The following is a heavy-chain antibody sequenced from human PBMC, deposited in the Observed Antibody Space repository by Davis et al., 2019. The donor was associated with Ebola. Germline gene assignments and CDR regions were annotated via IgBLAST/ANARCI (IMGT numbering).Heavy chain of an antibody. CDR3: AKSHGYCSGGNCYGYYYYGMDV. V-gene: IGHV3-53*01. J-gene: IGHJ6*02. CDR2: IYSGGSA. CDR1: GLTVSSNY. D-gene: IGHD2-15*01. Sequence: GGSLRLSCAASGLTVSSNYMSWVRQAPGKGLEWVSVIYSGGSAYYADSVKDRFTLSRDNSKNTLYLQMNSLRAEDTAVYYCAKSHGYCSGGNCYGYYYYGMDVWGQGTTVTVSS.